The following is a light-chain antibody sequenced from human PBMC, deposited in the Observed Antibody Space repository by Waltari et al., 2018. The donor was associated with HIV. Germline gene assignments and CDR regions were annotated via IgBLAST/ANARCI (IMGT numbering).Light chain of an antibody. CDR3: ALYMGSGSWV. J-gene: IGLJ3*02. Sequence: QTVVTQESSFSVSPGGTVTLPWGLSAGSALTNHYPRWYQQTPGQAPRTLIYSTDSRSSGFPDRFSCSILGNKAALTITGAQADDEFDYYCALYMGSGSWVFGGGTKLTVL. CDR1: AGSALTNHY. V-gene: IGLV8-61*01. CDR2: STD.